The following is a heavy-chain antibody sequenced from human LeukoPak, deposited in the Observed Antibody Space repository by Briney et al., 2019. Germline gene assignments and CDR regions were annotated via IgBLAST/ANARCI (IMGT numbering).Heavy chain of an antibody. V-gene: IGHV4-59*08. Sequence: SETLSLTCTVSGDSISGCYWSWIRQPPGKGLEWIGSIYYRGSTEYNPSLKSRVTISVDTSNNQFSLKLSSVTATDTAVYYCARHRMWNYFDWGHGTLVTVSS. CDR1: GDSISGCY. D-gene: IGHD1-7*01. CDR2: IYYRGST. CDR3: ARHRMWNYFD. J-gene: IGHJ4*01.